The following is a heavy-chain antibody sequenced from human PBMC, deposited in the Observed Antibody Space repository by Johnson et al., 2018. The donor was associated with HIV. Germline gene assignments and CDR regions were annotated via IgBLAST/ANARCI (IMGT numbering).Heavy chain of an antibody. D-gene: IGHD5-12*01. CDR3: AREGGYSGYEGVGHTNDAFDI. CDR1: GFTFSSYW. CDR2: INSDGSST. J-gene: IGHJ3*02. Sequence: MLLVESGGGLVQPGGSLRLSCAASGFTFSSYWMHWVRQAPGKGLVWVSRINSDGSSTSYADSVKGRFTISRDTAKNTLYLQMNSLRAEDTAVYYCAREGGYSGYEGVGHTNDAFDIWGQGTMVTVSS. V-gene: IGHV3-74*02.